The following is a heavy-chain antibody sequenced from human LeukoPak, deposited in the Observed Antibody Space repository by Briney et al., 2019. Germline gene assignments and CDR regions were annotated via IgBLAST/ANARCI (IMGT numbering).Heavy chain of an antibody. CDR1: GFTFSSYA. CDR3: SRLRGYSYGYADY. J-gene: IGHJ4*02. D-gene: IGHD5-18*01. CDR2: ISGSGGST. V-gene: IGHV3-23*01. Sequence: GGSLRLSCAASGFTFSSYAMSWVRQAPGKGLEWVSAISGSGGSTYYADSVKGRFTISRDNSKNTLYLQMNSLRAEDTAVYYCSRLRGYSYGYADYWGQGTLVTVSS.